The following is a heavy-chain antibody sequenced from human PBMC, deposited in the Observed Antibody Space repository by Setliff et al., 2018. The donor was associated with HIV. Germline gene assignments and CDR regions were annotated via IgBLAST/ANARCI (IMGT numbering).Heavy chain of an antibody. V-gene: IGHV1-8*02. D-gene: IGHD4-4*01. J-gene: IGHJ3*01. CDR1: GYTFTTYD. CDR3: ARGLRQNRSNSDVFEV. Sequence: ASVKVSCKASGYTFTTYDINWVRQATGQGREWMGWMNPNSGNTGDAKRFQGRVTMTRDTSLSTVYRELTSLRSEDMAVYYCARGLRQNRSNSDVFEVWRQGTVVTVSS. CDR2: MNPNSGNT.